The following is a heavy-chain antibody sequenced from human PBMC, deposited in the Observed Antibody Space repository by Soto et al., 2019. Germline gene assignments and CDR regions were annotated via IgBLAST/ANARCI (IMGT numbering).Heavy chain of an antibody. CDR1: GYIFTSYG. J-gene: IGHJ4*02. Sequence: ASVKVSCKASGYIFTSYGISWVRQAPGQGLEWMGWISGYNGNTTYAQKFQGRVTMTTDRSTSTAYMELRSLRSDDMALYYCTRDNRFSDDGGNHYFDYWGQLYLVAVSS. CDR2: ISGYNGNT. D-gene: IGHD4-17*01. CDR3: TRDNRFSDDGGNHYFDY. V-gene: IGHV1-18*03.